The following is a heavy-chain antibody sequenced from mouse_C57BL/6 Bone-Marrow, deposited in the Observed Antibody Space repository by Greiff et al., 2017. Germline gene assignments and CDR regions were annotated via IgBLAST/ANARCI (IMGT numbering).Heavy chain of an antibody. CDR2: IDPSDSYT. CDR3: ARARYYGSGTY. D-gene: IGHD1-1*01. Sequence: QVQLKQPGAELVMPGASVKLSCKASGYTFTSYWMHWVKQRPGQGLEWIGEIDPSDSYTNYNQKFKGKSTLTVDKSSSTAYMQLSSLTSEDSAVYYCARARYYGSGTYWGQGTLVTVSA. J-gene: IGHJ3*01. CDR1: GYTFTSYW. V-gene: IGHV1-69*01.